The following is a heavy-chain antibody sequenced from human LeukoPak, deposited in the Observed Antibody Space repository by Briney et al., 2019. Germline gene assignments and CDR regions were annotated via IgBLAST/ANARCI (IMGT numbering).Heavy chain of an antibody. V-gene: IGHV4-59*01. J-gene: IGHJ4*02. CDR1: GGSISSYY. Sequence: SETLSLTCTVSGGSISSYYWSWIRQPPGKGLEWIGYIYYSGSTNYNPSLKSRVTISVDTSKNQFSLKLSSVTAADTAVYYCARAEVSGSYPLHDYWGQGTLVTVSS. CDR2: IYYSGST. D-gene: IGHD1-26*01. CDR3: ARAEVSGSYPLHDY.